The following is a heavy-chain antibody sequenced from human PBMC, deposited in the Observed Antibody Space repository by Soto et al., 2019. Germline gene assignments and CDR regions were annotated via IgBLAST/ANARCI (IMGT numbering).Heavy chain of an antibody. CDR1: GFTFSTYS. Sequence: EVQLVESGGGLVKPGGSLRLSCAASGFTFSTYSMNWVRQAPGKGLEWVSYISSSSTDISNADSVKGRCTISSDNDKNSLYLQVNSLRSEDTAVYYCLIAVAGSFAPDYWGQGTLVTVSS. CDR2: ISSSSTDI. J-gene: IGHJ4*02. D-gene: IGHD6-19*01. V-gene: IGHV3-21*01. CDR3: LIAVAGSFAPDY.